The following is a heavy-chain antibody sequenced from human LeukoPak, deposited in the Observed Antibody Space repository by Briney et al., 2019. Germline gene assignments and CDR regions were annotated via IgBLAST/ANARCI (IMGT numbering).Heavy chain of an antibody. J-gene: IGHJ4*02. D-gene: IGHD3-10*01. CDR2: IHYGGST. CDR3: ASESRVRGILYFFDY. V-gene: IGHV4-59*11. CDR1: DGSIGIHS. Sequence: SETLALTCTLSDGSIGIHSWGWIRQPPGKGLEWIGTIHYGGSTNYNPSLKSRVTISVDRSKNKFSLKLTSVTAADTAVYYCASESRVRGILYFFDYWGRGTLVTVSS.